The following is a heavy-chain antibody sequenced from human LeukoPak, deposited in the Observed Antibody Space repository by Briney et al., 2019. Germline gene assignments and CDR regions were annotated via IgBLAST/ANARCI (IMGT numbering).Heavy chain of an antibody. J-gene: IGHJ5*02. CDR2: INPNTGGT. V-gene: IGHV1-2*02. Sequence: ASVKVSCKASGYTFTGYYMHWVRQAPGQGLEWMGWINPNTGGTNYAQKFQGSVTMTRDTSISTAYMELSRLRFDDTAIYYCARVRRWDYYGSEIYRGEDWFDPWGQGTLVTVSS. CDR3: ARVRRWDYYGSEIYRGEDWFDP. CDR1: GYTFTGYY. D-gene: IGHD3-10*01.